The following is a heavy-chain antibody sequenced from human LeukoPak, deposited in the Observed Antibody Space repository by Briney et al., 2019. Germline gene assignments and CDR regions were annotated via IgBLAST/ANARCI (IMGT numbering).Heavy chain of an antibody. CDR3: ARGSVGLLGPNWFDP. V-gene: IGHV1-69*13. D-gene: IGHD3-22*01. CDR1: GGTFSSYA. CDR2: IIPIFGTA. Sequence: SVKVSCKASGGTFSSYAISWVRQAPGQGLEWMGGIIPIFGTAYYAQKFQGRVTITADESTSTAYMELSSLRSEDTAVYYCARGSVGLLGPNWFDPWGQGTLVTVSS. J-gene: IGHJ5*02.